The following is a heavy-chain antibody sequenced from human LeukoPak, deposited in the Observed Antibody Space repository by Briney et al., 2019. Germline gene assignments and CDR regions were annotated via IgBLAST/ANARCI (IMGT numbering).Heavy chain of an antibody. V-gene: IGHV1-69*02. D-gene: IGHD3-22*01. CDR3: ARGVVITSNDASDI. J-gene: IGHJ3*02. Sequence: SVKVSCKASGGTFSSYTISWVRQAPGQGLEWMGRIIPILGIANYAQKFQGRVTITADKSTSTAYMELSSLRSEDTAVYYCARGVVITSNDASDIWGQGTMVTVSS. CDR1: GGTFSSYT. CDR2: IIPILGIA.